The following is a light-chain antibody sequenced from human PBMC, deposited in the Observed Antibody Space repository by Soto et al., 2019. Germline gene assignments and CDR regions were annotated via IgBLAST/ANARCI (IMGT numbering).Light chain of an antibody. CDR2: EVR. V-gene: IGLV2-14*01. J-gene: IGLJ1*01. CDR3: CSYTRTSNHYF. Sequence: QSVLTQPASVSGSPGRSITISCTGASSDIGGYDYVSWYQQRPGKAPKLMIYEVRYRPSGVSNRFSGSKSGNTASLTISGLQAEDEAVYYCCSYTRTSNHYFFGSGTKVTVL. CDR1: SSDIGGYDY.